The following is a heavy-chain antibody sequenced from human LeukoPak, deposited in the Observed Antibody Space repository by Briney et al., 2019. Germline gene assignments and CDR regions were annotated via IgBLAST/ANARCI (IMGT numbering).Heavy chain of an antibody. V-gene: IGHV3-64*01. D-gene: IGHD2-8*02. Sequence: GGSLRLSCAASGFTFSSYAMHWVRQAPGKGLEYVSAISSNGGSTYYANSVKGRFTISRDNSKNTLYLQMGSLRAEYIAVYYCARAGGPTDFDYWGQGTLVTVSS. CDR2: ISSNGGST. CDR1: GFTFSSYA. J-gene: IGHJ4*02. CDR3: ARAGGPTDFDY.